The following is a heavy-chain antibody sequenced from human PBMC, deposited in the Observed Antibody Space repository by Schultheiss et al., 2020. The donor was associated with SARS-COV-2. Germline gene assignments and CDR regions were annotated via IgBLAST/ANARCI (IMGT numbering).Heavy chain of an antibody. D-gene: IGHD4-23*01. Sequence: SETLSLTCTVSGGSVSSGSYYWSWIRQPPGKGLEWIGYIYYSGSTYYNPSLKSRVTISVDTSKNQFSLKLSSVTAADTAVYYCARDEGYGGKYGYYYYYGMDVWGQGTTVTVSS. CDR3: ARDEGYGGKYGYYYYYGMDV. CDR1: GGSVSSGSYY. V-gene: IGHV4-30-4*01. J-gene: IGHJ6*02. CDR2: IYYSGST.